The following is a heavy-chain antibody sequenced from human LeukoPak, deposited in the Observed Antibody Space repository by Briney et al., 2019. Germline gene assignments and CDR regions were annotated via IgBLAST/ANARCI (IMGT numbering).Heavy chain of an antibody. CDR1: GGSVSSTNW. Sequence: SGTLSLICGVSGGSVSSTNWWTCVRQPPGKGLEWIGEVHLDGRTNYNPSLESRLTMSVDLSENHISLKLTSVTAADTAVYYCAREGGFYRPLDYSGQGTLVTVSS. J-gene: IGHJ4*02. D-gene: IGHD3-3*01. CDR2: VHLDGRT. CDR3: AREGGFYRPLDY. V-gene: IGHV4-4*02.